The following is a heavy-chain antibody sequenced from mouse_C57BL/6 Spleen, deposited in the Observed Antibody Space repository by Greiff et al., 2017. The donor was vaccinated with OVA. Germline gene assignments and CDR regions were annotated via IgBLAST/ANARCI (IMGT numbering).Heavy chain of an antibody. J-gene: IGHJ2*01. Sequence: VQRVESGAELVKPGASVKLSCKASGYTFTSYWMHWVKQRPGQGLEWIGMIHPNSGSTNYNEKFKSKATLTVDKSSSTAYMQLSSLTSEDSAVYYCARENWDVDYFDYWGQGTTLTVSS. V-gene: IGHV1-64*01. CDR2: IHPNSGST. D-gene: IGHD4-1*01. CDR1: GYTFTSYW. CDR3: ARENWDVDYFDY.